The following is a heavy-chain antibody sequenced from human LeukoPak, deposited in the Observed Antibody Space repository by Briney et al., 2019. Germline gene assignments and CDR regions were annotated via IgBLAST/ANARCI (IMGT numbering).Heavy chain of an antibody. CDR1: GGSISSGGYY. D-gene: IGHD3-22*01. J-gene: IGHJ2*01. CDR2: IYYSGST. CDR3: ARLFDSSGYYERYFDL. Sequence: PSETLSLTCTVSGGSISSGGYYWSWVRQHPGKGLEWIGYIYYSGSTYYNPSLKSRVTISVDTSKNQFSLKLSSVTAADTAVYYCARLFDSSGYYERYFDLWGRGTLVTVSS. V-gene: IGHV4-31*03.